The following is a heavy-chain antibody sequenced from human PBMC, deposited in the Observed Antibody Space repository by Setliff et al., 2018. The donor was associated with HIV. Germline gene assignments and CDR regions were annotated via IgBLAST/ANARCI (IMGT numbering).Heavy chain of an antibody. V-gene: IGHV5-51*01. Sequence: PGESLKISCKGSGYTFTTYWIGWVRQKPGKGLEWMGIIYPGDSDTRYSPSFHGPVTISADKSINTAYLQWGSLKASDTGIYFCARQTSRYITLSPPDYWGQGTLVTVSS. CDR2: IYPGDSDT. CDR1: GYTFTTYW. J-gene: IGHJ4*02. CDR3: ARQTSRYITLSPPDY. D-gene: IGHD3-9*01.